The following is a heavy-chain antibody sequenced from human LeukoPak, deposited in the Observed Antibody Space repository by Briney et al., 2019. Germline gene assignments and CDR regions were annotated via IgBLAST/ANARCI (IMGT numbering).Heavy chain of an antibody. CDR2: FDPEESDT. CDR1: GYKLLELS. J-gene: IGHJ4*02. CDR3: ATSVDGLVTIRTYFEL. Sequence: ASVKVSCKVSGYKLLELSMHWVRQAPGKGLEWMGGFDPEESDTVSPQKFQGGVTMTEDTSTDTAYMELSSLRSEDTAVYYCATSVDGLVTIRTYFELWGQGTPVTVSS. D-gene: IGHD4-23*01. V-gene: IGHV1-24*01.